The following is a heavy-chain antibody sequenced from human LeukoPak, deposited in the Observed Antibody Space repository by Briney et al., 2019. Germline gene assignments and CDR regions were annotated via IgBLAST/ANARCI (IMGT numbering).Heavy chain of an antibody. D-gene: IGHD3-3*01. J-gene: IGHJ3*02. CDR2: INTNTGNP. Sequence: GASVKVSCKASGYTFTSYAMNWVRQAPGQGLEWMGWINTNTGNPTYAQGFTGRFVFSLDTSVSTAYLQISSLKAEDTAVYYCARGRLRPYYDFWSGIGFDIWGQGTMVTASS. CDR3: ARGRLRPYYDFWSGIGFDI. CDR1: GYTFTSYA. V-gene: IGHV7-4-1*02.